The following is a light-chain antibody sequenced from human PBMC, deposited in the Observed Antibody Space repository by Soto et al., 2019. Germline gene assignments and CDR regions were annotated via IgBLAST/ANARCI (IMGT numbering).Light chain of an antibody. CDR3: AAWDDNLNSYV. CDR2: LGD. Sequence: QSVLTQPPSASATPGQTVTIPCSGSTSNIGTFYVYWYQHLPGTAPKLLIYLGDQRASGVSDRFSGSKSGTSASLAINGLRSDDEADYYCAAWDDNLNSYVFGSGTQLTV. J-gene: IGLJ1*01. CDR1: TSNIGTFY. V-gene: IGLV1-47*02.